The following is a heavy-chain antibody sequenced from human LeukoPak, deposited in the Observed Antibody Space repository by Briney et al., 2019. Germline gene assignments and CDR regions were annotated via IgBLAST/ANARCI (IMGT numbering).Heavy chain of an antibody. J-gene: IGHJ6*04. CDR2: IYYSGST. Sequence: SETLSLTCTVSGGSISSYYWSWIRQPPEKGLEWIGYIYYSGSTNYNPSLKSRVTISLDTSKNQFSLKLSSVTAADTAVYYCARDRLPGVVRHPYMDVWGKGTTVTVSS. V-gene: IGHV4-59*01. CDR3: ARDRLPGVVRHPYMDV. D-gene: IGHD3-3*01. CDR1: GGSISSYY.